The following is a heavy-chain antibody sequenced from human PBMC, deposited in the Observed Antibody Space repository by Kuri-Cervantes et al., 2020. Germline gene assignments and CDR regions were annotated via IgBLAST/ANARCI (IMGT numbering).Heavy chain of an antibody. CDR2: FDPEQGET. V-gene: IGHV1-24*01. CDR3: ATLRAQDGSSFDY. J-gene: IGHJ4*02. Sequence: ASVKVSCKASGYTLTELSMHWVRQAPGKGPEWMGGFDPEQGETIYAQQFQGRVTMTEDTSTDTAYMELTSLRSDDTAVYYCATLRAQDGSSFDYWGQGTLVTVSS. D-gene: IGHD6-13*01. CDR1: GYTLTELS.